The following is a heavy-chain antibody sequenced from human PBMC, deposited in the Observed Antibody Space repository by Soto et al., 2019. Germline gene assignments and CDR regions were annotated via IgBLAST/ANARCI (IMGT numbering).Heavy chain of an antibody. J-gene: IGHJ5*02. D-gene: IGHD2-21*02. CDR1: GDSFSGYY. CDR2: VYTTGNT. Sequence: QVQLQESGPGLVKPSETLSLTCSVSGDSFSGYYWSWIRQPAGKGLEWIGRVYTTGNTDYNPSLKSRVTVSVDTSKSQFSLKLSSATAADTAVYYCAREARETVGDGYWCDPWGQGTLVTVSS. CDR3: AREARETVGDGYWCDP. V-gene: IGHV4-4*07.